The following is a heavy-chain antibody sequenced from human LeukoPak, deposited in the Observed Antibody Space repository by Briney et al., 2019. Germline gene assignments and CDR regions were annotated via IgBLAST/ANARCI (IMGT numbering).Heavy chain of an antibody. CDR3: ASSDSSWSLPFDY. CDR2: IYYSGST. Sequence: SETLSLTCTVSGGSISSYYWSWIRQPPGKGLEWIGYIYYSGSTNYNPSLKSRVTISVDTSKNQFSLKLSSVTAADTAVYYCASSDSSWSLPFDYWGQGTLVTVSS. V-gene: IGHV4-59*01. J-gene: IGHJ4*02. CDR1: GGSISSYY. D-gene: IGHD6-13*01.